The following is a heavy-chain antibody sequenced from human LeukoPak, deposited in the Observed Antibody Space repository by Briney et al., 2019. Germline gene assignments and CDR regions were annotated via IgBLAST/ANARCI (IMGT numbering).Heavy chain of an antibody. J-gene: IGHJ3*02. V-gene: IGHV1-69*05. CDR3: ARTIYYYESTSYFSDAFDI. D-gene: IGHD3-22*01. CDR1: GGTFSSYA. CDR2: IIPIFGTA. Sequence: SVKVSCKASGGTFSSYAISWVRQAPGQGLEWMGGIIPIFGTANYAQKFQGRVTITTDESTSTAYMELSSLRAEDTALYYCARTIYYYESTSYFSDAFDIWGQGTMVTVSS.